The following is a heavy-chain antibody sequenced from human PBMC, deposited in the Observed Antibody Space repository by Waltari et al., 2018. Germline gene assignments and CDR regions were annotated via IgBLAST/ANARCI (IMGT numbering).Heavy chain of an antibody. CDR1: GYTLTELS. D-gene: IGHD2-21*02. V-gene: IGHV1-24*01. CDR2: FDPEDGET. CDR3: ATFLAYCGGDCYSTVY. Sequence: QVQLVQSGAEVKKPGASVKVSCKVSGYTLTELSMHWVRQAPGKGLEWMGGFDPEDGETIYEQKCQGRVTMTEDTSTDTAYMELSSLRSEDTAVYYCATFLAYCGGDCYSTVYWGQGTLVTVSS. J-gene: IGHJ4*02.